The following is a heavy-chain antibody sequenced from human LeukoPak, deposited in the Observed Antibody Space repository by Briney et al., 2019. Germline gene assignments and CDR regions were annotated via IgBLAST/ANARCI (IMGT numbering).Heavy chain of an antibody. D-gene: IGHD3-10*01. CDR3: ARADRVVALYYYYYMDV. J-gene: IGHJ6*03. Sequence: GGPVRLSCGASGFTFNRFAMRGVREAPGKGREGGSDKSGDGSEKYYVDSVKGRFTISRDNAKNSLYLQMNSLRAEDTAVYYCARADRVVALYYYYYMDVWGKGTTVTVSS. CDR2: KSGDGSEK. CDR1: GFTFNRFA. V-gene: IGHV3-7*01.